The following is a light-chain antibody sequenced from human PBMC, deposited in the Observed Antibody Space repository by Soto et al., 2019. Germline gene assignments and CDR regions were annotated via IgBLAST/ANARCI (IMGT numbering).Light chain of an antibody. V-gene: IGKV3-20*01. Sequence: EIVLTQSPGTLSLSSGERATLSCRASQSVSSNYLAWYQQKPGQAPRLLIYGASSRATGIPDRFSGSGSGTDFTLTIRRLEPEDFAVYYCQQYGRSPLTFGGGTKVDIK. CDR3: QQYGRSPLT. CDR2: GAS. J-gene: IGKJ4*01. CDR1: QSVSSNY.